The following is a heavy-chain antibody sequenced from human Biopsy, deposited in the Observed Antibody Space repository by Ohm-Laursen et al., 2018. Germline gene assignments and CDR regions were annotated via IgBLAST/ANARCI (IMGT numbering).Heavy chain of an antibody. CDR2: ISNIGST. CDR1: GASVTSGSYY. CDR3: ARESALAGDFDS. V-gene: IGHV4-61*01. J-gene: IGHJ4*02. D-gene: IGHD6-19*01. Sequence: SDTLSLTCTVSGASVTSGSYYWSWIRQPPGKGLEWLGYISNIGSTNYNLSLKSRVTISVDTSKNHFSLKLTSVTAADTAVYYCARESALAGDFDSWGQGTLVTVSS.